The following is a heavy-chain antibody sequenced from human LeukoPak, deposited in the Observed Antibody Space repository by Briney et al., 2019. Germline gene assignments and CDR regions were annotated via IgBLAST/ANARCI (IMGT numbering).Heavy chain of an antibody. CDR1: GFTFSSYA. CDR3: AKDLVPRGYCSSTSCPPMCFDI. J-gene: IGHJ3*02. Sequence: GGSLRLSCAASGFTFSSYAMSWVRQAPGKGLEWVSAISGSGGSTYYADSVKGRFTISRDNSKNTLYLQMNSLRAEDTAVYYCAKDLVPRGYCSSTSCPPMCFDIWGQGTMVTVSS. D-gene: IGHD2-2*01. V-gene: IGHV3-23*01. CDR2: ISGSGGST.